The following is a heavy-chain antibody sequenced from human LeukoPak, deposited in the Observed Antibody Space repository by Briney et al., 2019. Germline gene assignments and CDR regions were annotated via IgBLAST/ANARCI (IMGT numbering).Heavy chain of an antibody. CDR3: ARGSYTGFDLYFDS. V-gene: IGHV3-48*03. CDR2: ISKDGRTI. CDR1: GFSFSTQE. J-gene: IGHJ4*02. D-gene: IGHD5-12*01. Sequence: QAGGSPRLSCAASGFSFSTQEMAWVRQAPGKGLEWVSYISKDGRTIYYADSVKGRFTIPRDNTRNSLFLQLSSLSADDTAFYYCARGSYTGFDLYFDSWGQGTLVTISS.